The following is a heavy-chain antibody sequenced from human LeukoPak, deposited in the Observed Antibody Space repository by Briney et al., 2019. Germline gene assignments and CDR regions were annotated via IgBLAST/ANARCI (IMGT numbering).Heavy chain of an antibody. Sequence: PGGSLRLSCAASGFTVSNDYMSWVRQAPGKGLGWVSVIYSGGSTYYANSEKGRFTISRDSSENTLYLQMNSLGAEDTAIYYCARGGGAYCGGDCHRNFDYWGQGTLVTVSS. J-gene: IGHJ4*02. CDR1: GFTVSNDY. CDR3: ARGGGAYCGGDCHRNFDY. D-gene: IGHD2-21*02. CDR2: IYSGGST. V-gene: IGHV3-53*01.